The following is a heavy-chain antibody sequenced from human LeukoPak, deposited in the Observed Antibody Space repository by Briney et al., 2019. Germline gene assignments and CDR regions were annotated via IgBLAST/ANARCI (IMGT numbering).Heavy chain of an antibody. Sequence: PSETLSLTCTVSGGSISDYYWSWIRPPPGTGLERIGWIFGSGDFNYNPSLKSRLSISVDTSNNQFSLKLTSATAADTAVYYCAREKDTGSNHAKIRYDIWGQGTMVTVSS. D-gene: IGHD1-26*01. CDR3: AREKDTGSNHAKIRYDI. CDR2: IFGSGDF. J-gene: IGHJ3*02. CDR1: GGSISDYY. V-gene: IGHV4-59*01.